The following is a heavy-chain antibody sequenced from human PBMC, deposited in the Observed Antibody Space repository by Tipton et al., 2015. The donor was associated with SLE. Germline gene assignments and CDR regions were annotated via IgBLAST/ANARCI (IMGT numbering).Heavy chain of an antibody. CDR1: GFTFSDYY. D-gene: IGHD5-18*01. J-gene: IGHJ2*01. CDR3: ARGNRGRYSYGPRPNWYFDL. CDR2: ISSSGSTI. V-gene: IGHV3-11*01. Sequence: SLRLSCAASGFTFSDYYMSWIRQAPGKGLEWVSYISSSGSTIYYADSVKGRFTISRDNAKNSLYPQMNSLRAEDTAVYYCARGNRGRYSYGPRPNWYFDLWGRGTLVTVSS.